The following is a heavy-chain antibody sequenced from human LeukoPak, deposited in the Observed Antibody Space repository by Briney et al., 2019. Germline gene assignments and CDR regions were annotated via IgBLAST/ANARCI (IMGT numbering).Heavy chain of an antibody. Sequence: AGGSLRLSCAASGFTFSSYEMNWVRQAPGKGLEWVSYISSSGSTIYYADSVKGRLTISRDNAKNSLYLQMNSPRAEDTAVYYCARAQTIFGVVAASYYYYMDVWGQGTTVTVSS. J-gene: IGHJ6*03. CDR1: GFTFSSYE. CDR2: ISSSGSTI. D-gene: IGHD3-3*01. CDR3: ARAQTIFGVVAASYYYYMDV. V-gene: IGHV3-48*03.